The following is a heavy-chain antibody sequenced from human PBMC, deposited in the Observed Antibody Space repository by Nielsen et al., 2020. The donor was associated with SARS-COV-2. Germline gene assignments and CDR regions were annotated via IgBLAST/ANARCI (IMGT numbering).Heavy chain of an antibody. CDR1: GYKFSNYY. D-gene: IGHD3-3*01. CDR2: INPGGGAT. Sequence: ASVKVSCKASGYKFSNYYMYWVRQAPGQGLEWLGMINPGGGATYYPRKFQGRVTMTMDTSTTTVHMELSSLRSDDTAVYFCARGSLSRDIWSGTPLDYWGQGTLVTVSS. J-gene: IGHJ4*01. CDR3: ARGSLSRDIWSGTPLDY. V-gene: IGHV1-46*01.